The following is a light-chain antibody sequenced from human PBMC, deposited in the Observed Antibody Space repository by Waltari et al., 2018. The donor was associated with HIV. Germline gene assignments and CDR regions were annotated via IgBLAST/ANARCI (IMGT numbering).Light chain of an antibody. CDR2: EVS. Sequence: QSALPQPASLSASPGQSLTLSCTGTRSTVGRYNYFPWYQQHQGKAPKSMIYEVSNRPSGVSNRFSGSKSGNTASLTISGLQAEDEAGYYCSSYTSSSTYVFGTETTVTVL. J-gene: IGLJ1*01. V-gene: IGLV2-14*01. CDR1: RSTVGRYNY. CDR3: SSYTSSSTYV.